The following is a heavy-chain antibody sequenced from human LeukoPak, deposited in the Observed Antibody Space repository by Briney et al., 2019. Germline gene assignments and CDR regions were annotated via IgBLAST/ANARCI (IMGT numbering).Heavy chain of an antibody. V-gene: IGHV4-34*01. J-gene: IGHJ4*02. CDR1: GGSFSGYY. CDR3: ARIFFGGSGWYTKVGYFDY. Sequence: PSETLSLTCAVYGGSFSGYYWSWIRQPPGKGLEWIGEINHSGSTNYNPSLKSRVTISVDTFKNQFSLKLSSVTAADTAVYYCARIFFGGSGWYTKVGYFDYWGQGTLVTVSS. D-gene: IGHD6-19*01. CDR2: INHSGST.